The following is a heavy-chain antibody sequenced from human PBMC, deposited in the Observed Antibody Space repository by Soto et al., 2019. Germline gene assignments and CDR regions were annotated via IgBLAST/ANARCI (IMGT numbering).Heavy chain of an antibody. CDR2: IYATGTT. J-gene: IGHJ5*02. D-gene: IGHD1-26*01. V-gene: IGHV4-4*07. Sequence: SETLSLTCTVSGASISGFYWSWIRKSAGKGLEWIGRIYATGTTDYNPSLKSRVMMSVDTSKKQFSLKLMSVTAADTAVYYCVRYGAKTLRDWFDPWGQGISVTVSS. CDR3: VRYGAKTLRDWFDP. CDR1: GASISGFY.